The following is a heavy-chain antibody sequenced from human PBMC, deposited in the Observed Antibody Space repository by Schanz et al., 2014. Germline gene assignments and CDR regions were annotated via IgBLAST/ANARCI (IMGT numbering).Heavy chain of an antibody. CDR1: GFTFSKYW. J-gene: IGHJ4*02. CDR2: IKQDGSEK. V-gene: IGHV3-7*04. D-gene: IGHD3-10*01. CDR3: ARDNYYGSGSCAY. Sequence: EVQLVESGGGLVQPGGSLRLSCGGSGFTFSKYWMSWDRQAPGKGLEWVANIKQDGSEKYYVDAVKGRFTISRDNAKNSMYLHMKSLRGEDTAVYYCARDNYYGSGSCAYWGQGTLVTVSS.